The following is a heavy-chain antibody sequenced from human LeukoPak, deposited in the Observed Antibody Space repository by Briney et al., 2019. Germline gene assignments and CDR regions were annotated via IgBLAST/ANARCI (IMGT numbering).Heavy chain of an antibody. CDR1: GGSISSYY. CDR2: IYYSGST. J-gene: IGHJ5*02. Sequence: SETLSLTCTVSGGSISSYYWSWIRQPPGKELEWIGEIYYSGSTNYNPSLKSRVTISVDTSKNQFSLKLSSVTAADTAVYYCARVGSRYYDSSGYYSNWFDPWGQGTLVTVSS. D-gene: IGHD3-22*01. CDR3: ARVGSRYYDSSGYYSNWFDP. V-gene: IGHV4-59*01.